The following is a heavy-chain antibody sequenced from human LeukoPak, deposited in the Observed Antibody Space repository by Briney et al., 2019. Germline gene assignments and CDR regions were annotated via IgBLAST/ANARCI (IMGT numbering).Heavy chain of an antibody. V-gene: IGHV3-66*01. J-gene: IGHJ6*02. CDR3: ARDRRVGIRGIAAAGYYYYGMDV. CDR2: IYSGGST. Sequence: GGSLRLSCAASGFTVSSNYMSWVRQAPGKGLEWVSAIYSGGSTYYADSVKGRFTISRDNSKNTLYLQMNSLRAEDTAVYYCARDRRVGIRGIAAAGYYYYGMDVWGQGTTVTVSS. D-gene: IGHD6-13*01. CDR1: GFTVSSNY.